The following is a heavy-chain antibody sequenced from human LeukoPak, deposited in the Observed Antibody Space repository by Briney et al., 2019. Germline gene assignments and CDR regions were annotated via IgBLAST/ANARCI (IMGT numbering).Heavy chain of an antibody. CDR2: ISGSGGST. CDR3: AKGFDYGDYAATNFDY. D-gene: IGHD4-17*01. J-gene: IGHJ4*02. CDR1: GFTFSSYA. Sequence: GGSLRLSCAASGFTFSSYAMSWVRQAPGKGLEWVSAISGSGGSTYYADSVKGRFTISRDNSKNTLYLQMNSPRAEDTAVYYCAKGFDYGDYAATNFDYRGQGTLVTVSS. V-gene: IGHV3-23*01.